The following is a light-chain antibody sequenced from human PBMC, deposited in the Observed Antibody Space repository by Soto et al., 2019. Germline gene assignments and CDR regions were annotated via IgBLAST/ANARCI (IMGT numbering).Light chain of an antibody. CDR3: SSYTSSSVFV. CDR2: EVS. J-gene: IGLJ1*01. CDR1: SSDVGGYNY. Sequence: LTQPASVSGSPGQSTTISCTGTSSDVGGYNYVSWYQQHPGKAPKLMIYEVSNRPSGVSNRFSGSKSGNTASLTISGLQAEDEADYYCSSYTSSSVFVFGTGTKVTVL. V-gene: IGLV2-14*01.